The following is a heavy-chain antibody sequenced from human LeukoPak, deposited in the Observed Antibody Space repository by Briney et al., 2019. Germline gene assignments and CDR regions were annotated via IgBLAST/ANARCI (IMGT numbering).Heavy chain of an antibody. D-gene: IGHD6-13*01. J-gene: IGHJ4*02. CDR3: AKSAYSSSWYFDY. CDR2: ISGSGGST. V-gene: IGHV3-23*01. CDR1: GFTFSSNA. Sequence: GGSLRLSCAASGFTFSSNAMSWVRQAPGKGLEWVSAISGSGGSTYYADSVKGRFTISRDNSKNTRYLQMNSLRAEDTAVYYCAKSAYSSSWYFDYWGQGTLVTVSS.